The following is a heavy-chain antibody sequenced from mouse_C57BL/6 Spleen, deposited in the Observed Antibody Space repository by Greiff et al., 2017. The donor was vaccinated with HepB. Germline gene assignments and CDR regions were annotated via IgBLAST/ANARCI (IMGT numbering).Heavy chain of an antibody. CDR2: IYPRSGNT. CDR1: GYTFTSYG. D-gene: IGHD2-4*01. Sequence: QVQLKESGAELARPGASVKLSCKASGYTFTSYGISWVKQRTGQGLEWIGEIYPRSGNTYYNEKFKGKATLTADKSSSTAYMELRSLTSEDSAVYFCARSDYDGYWGQGTTLTVSS. CDR3: ARSDYDGY. J-gene: IGHJ2*01. V-gene: IGHV1-81*01.